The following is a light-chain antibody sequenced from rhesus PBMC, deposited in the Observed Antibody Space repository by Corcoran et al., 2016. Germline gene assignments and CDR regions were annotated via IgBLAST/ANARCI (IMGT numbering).Light chain of an antibody. CDR1: QGISNY. V-gene: IGKV1S21*01. Sequence: DIQMTQSPSSLFASVGDRVTITCRASQGISNYLTWYQQKPGNAPELLIYDASTLQSGVPSRVSGSGSGTDFTLTISILQPEDFAAYYCLRYHSDPLTFGGGTKVEIK. CDR3: LRYHSDPLT. CDR2: DAS. J-gene: IGKJ4*01.